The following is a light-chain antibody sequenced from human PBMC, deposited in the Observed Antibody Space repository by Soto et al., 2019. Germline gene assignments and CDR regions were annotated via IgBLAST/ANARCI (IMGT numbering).Light chain of an antibody. CDR3: ATWDDSLWV. CDR2: RND. J-gene: IGLJ3*02. V-gene: IGLV1-47*01. Sequence: QAVLTQPPSASGTPGQRVTISYSGSSSNIGSNSVFWYQQLPGTAPKLLIYRNDQRPSGVRDRFSGSKSGTSASLAISGLRSEDEAYYYCATWDDSLWVFGGGTKLTVL. CDR1: SSNIGSNS.